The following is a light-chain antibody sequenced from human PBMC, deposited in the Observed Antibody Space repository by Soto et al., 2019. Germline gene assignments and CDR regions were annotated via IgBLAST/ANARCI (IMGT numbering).Light chain of an antibody. V-gene: IGKV1-39*01. CDR2: AAS. CDR3: QQSYSTPIT. Sequence: IQMNQSPSSLSASVGDRVTITCRASQSISNYLNWYQQKPGKAPKVLIYAASNLQSGVPSRFSGSGSGTDFTLTISSLQPEDFATYYCQQSYSTPITFGQGTRLEIK. J-gene: IGKJ5*01. CDR1: QSISNY.